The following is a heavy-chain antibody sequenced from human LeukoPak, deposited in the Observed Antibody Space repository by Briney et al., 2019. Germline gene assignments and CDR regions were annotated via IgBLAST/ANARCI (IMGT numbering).Heavy chain of an antibody. CDR3: ARHGSSWYYFDY. CDR1: GGSISSSSYY. D-gene: IGHD6-13*01. J-gene: IGHJ4*02. CDR2: IYYSGST. V-gene: IGHV4-39*01. Sequence: SETLSLTXTVSGGSISSSSYYWGWIRQPPGKGLEWIGSIYYSGSTYYNPSLKSRVTISVDTSKNQFSLKLSSVTAADTAVYCCARHGSSWYYFDYWGQGTLVTVSS.